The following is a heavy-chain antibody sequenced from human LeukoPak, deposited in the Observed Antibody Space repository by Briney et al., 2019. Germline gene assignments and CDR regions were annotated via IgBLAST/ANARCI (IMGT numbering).Heavy chain of an antibody. CDR1: GFTFSSYE. CDR2: ISRSGSTI. D-gene: IGHD3-16*02. Sequence: PGGSLRLSCAASGFTFSSYEMNWVRQAPGKGLEGGSYISRSGSTIYYADSVKGRFTISRDNAKNSLYLQMNSLRAEDTAVYYCARLREITFGGVIGIDYWGQGTLVTVSS. CDR3: ARLREITFGGVIGIDY. J-gene: IGHJ4*02. V-gene: IGHV3-48*03.